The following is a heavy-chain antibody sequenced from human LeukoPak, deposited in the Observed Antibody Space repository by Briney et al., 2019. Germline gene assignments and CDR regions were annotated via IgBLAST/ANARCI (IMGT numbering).Heavy chain of an antibody. Sequence: EASVKVSCKASGYTFTNYYMHWVRQAPGQGPEWMGIINPSGGSTTYAQKFQGRLTMTRDTSTSTVYMELSSLRSEDMAVFYCARWGDSGYDIWGQGTKVTVSS. CDR3: ARWGDSGYDI. J-gene: IGHJ3*02. CDR1: GYTFTNYY. D-gene: IGHD5-12*01. CDR2: INPSGGST. V-gene: IGHV1-46*01.